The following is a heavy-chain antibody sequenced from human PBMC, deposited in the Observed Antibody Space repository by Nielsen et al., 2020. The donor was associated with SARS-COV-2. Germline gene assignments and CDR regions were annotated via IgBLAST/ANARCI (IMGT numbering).Heavy chain of an antibody. V-gene: IGHV4-34*01. J-gene: IGHJ4*02. CDR1: GGSFSGYY. CDR3: ARRLMLAKYSSSWYKKGYFDY. CDR2: INHSGST. D-gene: IGHD6-13*01. Sequence: LRLSCAVYGGSFSGYYWSWIRQPPGKGLEWIGEINHSGSTNYNPSLKSRVTISVDTSKNQFSLKLSSVTAADTAVYYCARRLMLAKYSSSWYKKGYFDYWGQGTLVTVSS.